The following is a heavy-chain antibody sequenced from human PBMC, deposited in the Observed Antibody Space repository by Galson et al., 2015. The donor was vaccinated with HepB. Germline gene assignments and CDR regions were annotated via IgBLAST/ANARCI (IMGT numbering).Heavy chain of an antibody. CDR3: AGGYSYGPYYYYYGMDV. Sequence: SLRLSCAASGFTFSSYEMNWVRQAPGKGLEWVSYISSSGSTIYYADSVKGRFTIYRDNAKNSLYLQMNSLRAEDTAVYYCAGGYSYGPYYYYYGMDVWGQGTTVTVSS. CDR1: GFTFSSYE. J-gene: IGHJ6*02. CDR2: ISSSGSTI. D-gene: IGHD5-18*01. V-gene: IGHV3-48*03.